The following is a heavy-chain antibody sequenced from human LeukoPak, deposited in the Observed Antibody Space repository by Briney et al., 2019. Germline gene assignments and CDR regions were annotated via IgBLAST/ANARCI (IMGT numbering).Heavy chain of an antibody. CDR2: IYYCGNT. Sequence: SETLSLTCTVSGGSISSSGSYWGWIRQPPGKGLEWIGSIYYCGNTYNPSLKSRVTISVDTSKNQFSLNLTSVNAADTAVHYCARVMAARREDLNWFDPWGQGTLVTVSS. CDR3: ARVMAARREDLNWFDP. J-gene: IGHJ5*02. CDR1: GGSISSSGSY. D-gene: IGHD6-6*01. V-gene: IGHV4-39*07.